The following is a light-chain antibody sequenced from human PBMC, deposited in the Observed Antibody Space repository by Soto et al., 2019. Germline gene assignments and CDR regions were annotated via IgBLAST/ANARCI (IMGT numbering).Light chain of an antibody. J-gene: IGKJ1*01. CDR2: AAS. Sequence: DIQMTQSPSSLSASVGDRITITCRASQSISSYLNWYQQKPGKAPKVLIYAASRLQNGVPSRFSGRGSGTEFTLTISSLQPEDFATYFCQQSYNTPWTFAQGTKVDI. CDR1: QSISSY. CDR3: QQSYNTPWT. V-gene: IGKV1-39*01.